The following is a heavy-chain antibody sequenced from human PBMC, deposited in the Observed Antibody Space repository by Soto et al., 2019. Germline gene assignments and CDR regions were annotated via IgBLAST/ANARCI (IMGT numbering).Heavy chain of an antibody. CDR2: ISSNVLNT. CDR3: VKDGINYPDRSGSWDY. D-gene: IGHD3-22*01. V-gene: IGHV3-64D*06. CDR1: GFTFSSYT. J-gene: IGHJ4*02. Sequence: GGSLRLSCSASGFTFSSYTLHWVRQAPGKGLEYVSAISSNVLNTYYADSVKGRLTISRDNSKNTLYLQMSSLRTEDTAVYYCVKDGINYPDRSGSWDYWGQGTRVTLSS.